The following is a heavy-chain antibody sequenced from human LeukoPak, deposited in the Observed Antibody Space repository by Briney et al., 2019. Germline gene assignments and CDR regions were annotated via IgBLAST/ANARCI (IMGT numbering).Heavy chain of an antibody. D-gene: IGHD5-18*01. CDR3: AKVASVMVTYYYMDV. Sequence: GGSLRLSCAASGFTFSSYSMNWVRQAPGKGLEWVSSISSSSSYIYYADSVKGRFTISRDNSKNTLHLQMDSLRAEDTAVYYCAKVASVMVTYYYMDVWGKGTTVTISS. CDR1: GFTFSSYS. J-gene: IGHJ6*03. V-gene: IGHV3-21*01. CDR2: ISSSSSYI.